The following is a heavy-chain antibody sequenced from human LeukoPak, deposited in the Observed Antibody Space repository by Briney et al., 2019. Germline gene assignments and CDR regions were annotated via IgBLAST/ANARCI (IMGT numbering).Heavy chain of an antibody. V-gene: IGHV1-46*01. Sequence: ASVKVSCKASGYTFTSYYMHWVRQAPGQGLEWMGIINPSGGNTNYAQKLQGRVTMTTDTSTSTAYMELRSLRSDDTAVYYCARVYCTNGVCYTGLDYWGQGTLVTVSS. D-gene: IGHD2-8*01. CDR2: INPSGGNT. CDR3: ARVYCTNGVCYTGLDY. CDR1: GYTFTSYY. J-gene: IGHJ4*02.